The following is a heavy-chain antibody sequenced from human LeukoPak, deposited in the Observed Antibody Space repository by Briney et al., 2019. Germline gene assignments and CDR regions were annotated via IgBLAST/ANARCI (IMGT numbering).Heavy chain of an antibody. CDR2: IKSRSDGGTT. CDR3: TTSPECGGDCYFY. D-gene: IGHD2-21*02. CDR1: GFTFNNAW. J-gene: IGHJ4*02. V-gene: IGHV3-15*01. Sequence: GGSLRLSCAASGFTFNNAWMTRVRQAPGKGLEWVGRIKSRSDGGTTDYAAPVKGRFTISRDDSKNTVYLQMESLKTEDSAVYYCTTSPECGGDCYFYWGQGTLVTVSS.